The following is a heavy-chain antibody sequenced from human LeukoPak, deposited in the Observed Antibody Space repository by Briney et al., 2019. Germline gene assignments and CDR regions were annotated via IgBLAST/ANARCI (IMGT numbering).Heavy chain of an antibody. Sequence: GGSLRLSCAASGFMFSSYWMSWVRQAPGKGLDWVAFIRNDGNKYNYAESVKGRFTISRDNSKNTLYLQMDSLSAEDTAVYYCVKVDTWGQGTLVTVSS. D-gene: IGHD5-18*01. CDR1: GFMFSSYW. V-gene: IGHV3-30*02. CDR2: IRNDGNKY. CDR3: VKVDT. J-gene: IGHJ4*02.